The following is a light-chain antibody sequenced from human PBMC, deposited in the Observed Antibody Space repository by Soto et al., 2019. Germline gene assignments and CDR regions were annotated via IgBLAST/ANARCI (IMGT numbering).Light chain of an antibody. V-gene: IGKV1-39*01. CDR1: QSISSC. CDR2: AAS. J-gene: IGKJ3*01. CDR3: QQSYSTPPFT. Sequence: DIQMTQSPSSLSASVGDRVTITCRARQSISSCLNWYQQKPGKAPKLLIYAASSLQSGVPSRFSGSGSGTDFTLTISSLQPDDFATYYCQQSYSTPPFTFGPGTKVDIK.